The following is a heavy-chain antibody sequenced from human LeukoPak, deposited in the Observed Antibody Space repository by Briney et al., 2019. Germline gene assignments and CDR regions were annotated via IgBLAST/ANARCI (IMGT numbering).Heavy chain of an antibody. CDR2: IYTSGST. D-gene: IGHD3-9*01. V-gene: IGHV4-61*02. CDR1: GGSISSGSYY. CDR3: ARQSTYYDVLAP. J-gene: IGHJ5*02. Sequence: SQTLSLTCTVSGGSISSGSYYWSWIRQPAGKGLEWIGRIYTSGSTNYNPSLKSRVTISVDTSKNQFSLTLSSVTAADTAVYYCARQSTYYDVLAPWGQGTLVTVSS.